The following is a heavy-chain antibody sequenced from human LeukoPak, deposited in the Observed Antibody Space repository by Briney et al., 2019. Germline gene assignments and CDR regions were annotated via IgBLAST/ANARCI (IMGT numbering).Heavy chain of an antibody. CDR3: ARHYDSSGGLGGSFDY. D-gene: IGHD3-22*01. V-gene: IGHV4-39*01. CDR2: MFYSGST. CDR1: GGSISSSSYY. Sequence: SETLSLTCTVSGGSISSSSYYWGWIRRPPGKGLEWIGSMFYSGSTYYNPSLKSRVTISVDTSKNQFSLRLSSVTAADTAVYYCARHYDSSGGLGGSFDYWGQGTLVTVSS. J-gene: IGHJ4*02.